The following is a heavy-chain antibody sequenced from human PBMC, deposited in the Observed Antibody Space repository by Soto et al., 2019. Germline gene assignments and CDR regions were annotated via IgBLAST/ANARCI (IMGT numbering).Heavy chain of an antibody. Sequence: SETLSLTCTFSGGSISSYYWSWIRQPPGKGLEWIGYIYYSGSTNYNPSLKSRVTISVDTSKNQFSLKLSSVTAADTAVYYCARLWGGAFDIWGQGTMVTVSS. J-gene: IGHJ3*02. CDR1: GGSISSYY. D-gene: IGHD3-10*01. CDR3: ARLWGGAFDI. CDR2: IYYSGST. V-gene: IGHV4-59*01.